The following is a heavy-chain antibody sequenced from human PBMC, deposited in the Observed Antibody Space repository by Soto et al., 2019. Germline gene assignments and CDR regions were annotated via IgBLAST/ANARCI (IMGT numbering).Heavy chain of an antibody. J-gene: IGHJ6*02. CDR1: GYGFTTHW. CDR2: IYPGDSET. D-gene: IGHD5-18*01. V-gene: IGHV5-51*01. CDR3: ARYHIGYSYGSAYYGMDV. Sequence: GESLKISCMASGYGFTTHWIGWVRQMPGKGLKWMRVIYPGDSETRYSPSFQGQDTMSVDKSTSTAYLQWSSLKASDTAMYFCARYHIGYSYGSAYYGMDVWGQGTTVTVSS.